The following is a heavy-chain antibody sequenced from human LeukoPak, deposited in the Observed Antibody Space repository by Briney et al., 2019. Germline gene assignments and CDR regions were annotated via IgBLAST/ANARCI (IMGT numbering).Heavy chain of an antibody. CDR3: ATPLMTTSYYGIDV. D-gene: IGHD3-16*01. Sequence: GSLRLSCAASGFTVSSNYMSWVGQAPGKGLEGFSVIYSGGSTYYADSVRGRFTISRHNSKNTLYLQMNSVRAEHTPVYYCATPLMTTSYYGIDVGGKGPTLTLP. CDR1: GFTVSSNY. J-gene: IGHJ6*04. V-gene: IGHV3-53*04. CDR2: IYSGGST.